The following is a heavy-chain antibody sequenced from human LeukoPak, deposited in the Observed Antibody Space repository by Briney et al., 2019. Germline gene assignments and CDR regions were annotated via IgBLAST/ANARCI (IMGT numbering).Heavy chain of an antibody. CDR3: ARSRGDDYVWGSYPRNWFDP. CDR1: GGSISSYY. CDR2: IYTSGST. V-gene: IGHV4-4*07. D-gene: IGHD3-16*02. Sequence: PSETLSLTCTVSGGSISSYYWSWIRQPAGKGLEWIGRIYTSGSTNYNPSLKSRVTMSVDTSKNQFSLKLSSVTAADTAVYYCARSRGDDYVWGSYPRNWFDPWGQGTLVTVSS. J-gene: IGHJ5*02.